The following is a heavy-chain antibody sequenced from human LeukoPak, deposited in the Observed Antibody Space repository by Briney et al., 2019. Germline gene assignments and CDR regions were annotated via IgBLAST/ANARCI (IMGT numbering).Heavy chain of an antibody. Sequence: GGSLRLSCTASGFTFGDYAMSWVRQAPGKGLEWVGFIRSKAYGGTTEYAASVKGRFTISRDGSKSIAYLQMNSLKTEDTAVYYCTRPAAAHGSGSYYNVVPYWGQGTLVTVSS. D-gene: IGHD3-10*01. CDR1: GFTFGDYA. CDR2: IRSKAYGGTT. CDR3: TRPAAAHGSGSYYNVVPY. J-gene: IGHJ4*02. V-gene: IGHV3-49*04.